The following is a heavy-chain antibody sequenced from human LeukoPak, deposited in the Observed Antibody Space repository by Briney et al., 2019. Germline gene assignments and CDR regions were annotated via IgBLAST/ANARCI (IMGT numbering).Heavy chain of an antibody. D-gene: IGHD4-11*01. CDR2: IIPILGIA. J-gene: IGHJ5*02. CDR3: ARPQWGGDYRYNWFDP. CDR1: GYTFTSYD. Sequence: SVKVSCKASGYTFTSYDISWVRQAPGQGLEWMGRIIPILGIANYAQKFQGRVTITADKSTSTAYMELSSLRSEDTAVYYCARPQWGGDYRYNWFDPWGQGTLVTVSS. V-gene: IGHV1-69*04.